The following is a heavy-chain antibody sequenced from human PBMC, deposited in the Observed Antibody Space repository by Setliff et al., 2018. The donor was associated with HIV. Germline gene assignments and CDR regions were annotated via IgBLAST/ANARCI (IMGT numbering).Heavy chain of an antibody. J-gene: IGHJ4*02. D-gene: IGHD6-19*01. Sequence: PGGSLRLSCAASGFTFSTAWMNWVRQAPGKGLEWVGHIKSKTDGGTTDYAAPVKGRFTISRDDSKNTLYLQMNSLKSEDTAVYYCTTEVYSSSGWFFDYWGQGTLVTVSS. CDR1: GFTFSTAW. V-gene: IGHV3-15*01. CDR3: TTEVYSSSGWFFDY. CDR2: IKSKTDGGTT.